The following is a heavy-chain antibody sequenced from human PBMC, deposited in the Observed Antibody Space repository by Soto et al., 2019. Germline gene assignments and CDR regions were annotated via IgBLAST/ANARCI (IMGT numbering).Heavy chain of an antibody. CDR2: IYLGGSA. J-gene: IGHJ6*01. CDR3: TRGKWSRRGYGIDV. V-gene: IGHV4-59*11. Sequence: ASQTLSLTCTVSEDSFTSLYCSWIRQPPGKRLEYIGFIYLGGSANYNPSLESRVTISPDKSKNQLPLRLTSVPAADTAVYYCTRGKWSRRGYGIDVCGGGINVTVSS. D-gene: IGHD2-15*01. CDR1: EDSFTSLY.